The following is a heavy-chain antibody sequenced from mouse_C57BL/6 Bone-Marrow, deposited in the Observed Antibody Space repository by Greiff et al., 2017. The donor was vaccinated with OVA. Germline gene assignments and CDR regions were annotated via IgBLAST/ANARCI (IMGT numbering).Heavy chain of an antibody. Sequence: EVKRVESGGGLVQPGGSLKLSCAASGFTFSDYGMAWVRQAPRKGPEWVAFISNLAYSIYYADTVTGRFTISRENAKNTLYLEMSSLRSEDTAMYYCARLYDYDGYWYFEVWGTGTTVTVSS. D-gene: IGHD2-4*01. CDR1: GFTFSDYG. CDR2: ISNLAYSI. CDR3: ARLYDYDGYWYFEV. V-gene: IGHV5-15*01. J-gene: IGHJ1*03.